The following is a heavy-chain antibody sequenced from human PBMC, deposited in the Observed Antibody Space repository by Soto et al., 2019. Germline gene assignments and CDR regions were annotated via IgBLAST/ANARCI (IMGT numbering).Heavy chain of an antibody. CDR2: MNPNSGNT. CDR1: GYTFTSYD. CDR3: ARARRYCSGGSCYRYYFDY. D-gene: IGHD2-15*01. J-gene: IGHJ4*02. Sequence: QVQLVQSGAEVKKPGASVKVSCKASGYTFTSYDINWVRQATGQGLEWMGWMNPNSGNTGYAQKFQGRVTMTRNTSISTDDMELSSLRSEDTAVYYCARARRYCSGGSCYRYYFDYWGQGTLVTVSS. V-gene: IGHV1-8*01.